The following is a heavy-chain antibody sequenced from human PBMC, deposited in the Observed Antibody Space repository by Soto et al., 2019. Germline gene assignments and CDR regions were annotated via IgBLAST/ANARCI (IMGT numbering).Heavy chain of an antibody. V-gene: IGHV3-11*01. J-gene: IGHJ6*02. D-gene: IGHD3-10*01. CDR2: ISSSGSTI. CDR1: GFTFSDYY. CDR3: ARGDYYGSGSYEPYYYYGMDV. Sequence: GGSLRLSXAASGFTFSDYYMSWMRRAPGKGLEWVSYISSSGSTIYYADSVKGRFTISRDNAKNSLYLQMNSLRAEDTAVYYCARGDYYGSGSYEPYYYYGMDVWGQGTTVTVSS.